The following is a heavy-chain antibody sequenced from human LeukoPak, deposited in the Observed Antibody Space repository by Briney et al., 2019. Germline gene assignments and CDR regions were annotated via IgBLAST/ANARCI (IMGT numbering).Heavy chain of an antibody. Sequence: PSETLSLTCTVSGGSISSSSYYWGWIRQPPGKGLEWIGCIYYSGSTYYNPSLKSRVTISVDTSKNQFSLKLSSVTAADTAVYYCAREVAVAGTFDYWGQGTLVTVSS. J-gene: IGHJ4*02. V-gene: IGHV4-39*07. CDR1: GGSISSSSYY. CDR3: AREVAVAGTFDY. CDR2: IYYSGST. D-gene: IGHD6-19*01.